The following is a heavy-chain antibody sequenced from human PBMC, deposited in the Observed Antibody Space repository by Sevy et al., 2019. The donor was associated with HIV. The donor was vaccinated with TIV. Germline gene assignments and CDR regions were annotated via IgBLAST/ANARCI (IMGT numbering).Heavy chain of an antibody. CDR1: GFTFSNAW. V-gene: IGHV3-15*01. J-gene: IGHJ6*02. D-gene: IGHD6-13*01. CDR2: IKSKTDGGTT. CDR3: TTDPQEDRIAAAGTSDYYGMDV. Sequence: GGSLRLSCAASGFTFSNAWMSWVRQAPGKGLEWVGRIKSKTDGGTTDYAAPVKGRFTISREDSKNTLYLQMNSLKTEDTAVYYCTTDPQEDRIAAAGTSDYYGMDVWGQGTTVTVSS.